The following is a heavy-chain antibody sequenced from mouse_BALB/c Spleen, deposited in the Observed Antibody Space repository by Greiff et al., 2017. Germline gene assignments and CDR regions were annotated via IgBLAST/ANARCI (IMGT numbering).Heavy chain of an antibody. J-gene: IGHJ1*01. CDR2: INPSNGRT. Sequence: QVQLQQPGAELVKPGASVKLSCKASGYTFTSYWMHWVKQRPGQGLEWIGEINPSNGRTNYNEKFKSKATLTVDKSSSTAYMQLSSLTSEDSAVYYCARSIHYYGSSYGYFDVWGAGTTVTVSS. D-gene: IGHD1-1*01. CDR1: GYTFTSYW. CDR3: ARSIHYYGSSYGYFDV. V-gene: IGHV1S81*02.